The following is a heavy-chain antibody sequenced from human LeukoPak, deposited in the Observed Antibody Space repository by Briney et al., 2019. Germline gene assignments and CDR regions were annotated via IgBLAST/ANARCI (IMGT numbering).Heavy chain of an antibody. CDR2: TWYDGSNK. D-gene: IGHD3-22*01. J-gene: IGHJ6*02. Sequence: GGSLRLSCAACGFTFSSYGMHWVRQAPGKGLEWVAVTWYDGSNKYYADSVKGRFTISRDNSKNTLYLQMNSLRAEDTAVYYCAREELVVVITGYYYYYGMGVWGQGTTVTVSS. CDR3: AREELVVVITGYYYYYGMGV. V-gene: IGHV3-33*01. CDR1: GFTFSSYG.